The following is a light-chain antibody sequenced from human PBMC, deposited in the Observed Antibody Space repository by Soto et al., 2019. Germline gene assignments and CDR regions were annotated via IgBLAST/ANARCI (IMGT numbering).Light chain of an antibody. CDR3: PHRYHRPPA. CDR2: DAS. J-gene: IGKJ5*01. Sequence: EIVLTQSPATLSLSPGERATLSCRASQSVSNYLGWYQQRPGQAPRLLIYDASERATGIPARFSGSGSGTDLPPTHKRPEPEGLAVYYLPHRYHRPPAFGQGTRLEIK. CDR1: QSVSNY. V-gene: IGKV3-11*01.